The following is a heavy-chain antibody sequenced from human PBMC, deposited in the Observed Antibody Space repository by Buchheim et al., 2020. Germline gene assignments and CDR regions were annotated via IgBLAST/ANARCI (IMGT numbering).Heavy chain of an antibody. CDR3: ARQGRGVTIFGVVLPYYYYGMDV. J-gene: IGHJ6*02. CDR1: GGSISSYY. D-gene: IGHD3-3*01. CDR2: IYYSGST. V-gene: IGHV4-59*08. Sequence: QVQLQESGPGLVKPSETLSLTCTVSGGSISSYYWSWIRQPPGKGLEWIGYIYYSGSTNYNPSLKSRVTISVDTSKKQFSLKLSSVTAADTAVYYCARQGRGVTIFGVVLPYYYYGMDVWGQGTT.